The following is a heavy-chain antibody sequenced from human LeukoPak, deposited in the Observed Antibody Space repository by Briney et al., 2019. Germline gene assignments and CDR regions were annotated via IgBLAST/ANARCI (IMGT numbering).Heavy chain of an antibody. CDR3: SKDHCTTTRCIAGFDF. J-gene: IGHJ4*02. Sequence: GGSLRLSRAASGFTFSSYAMSWVRQAPGQGLQWVSGINDLGATFYADSVKGRFTISRDNSKNTLYLQMNSLRAEDTAIYYCSKDHCTTTRCIAGFDFWGQGTLVTVSS. D-gene: IGHD2-2*01. V-gene: IGHV3-23*01. CDR2: INDLGAT. CDR1: GFTFSSYA.